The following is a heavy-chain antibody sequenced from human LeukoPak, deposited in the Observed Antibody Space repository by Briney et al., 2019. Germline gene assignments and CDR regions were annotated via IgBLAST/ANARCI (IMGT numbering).Heavy chain of an antibody. V-gene: IGHV1-69*01. CDR2: IIPIFGTA. D-gene: IGHD3-22*01. J-gene: IGHJ4*02. CDR3: ATDRHYYDSSGYYLFNFDY. CDR1: GGTFSSYA. Sequence: SVKVSCKASGGTFSSYAISWVRQAPGQGLEWMGGIIPIFGTANFAQKFQGRVTITADESTSTAYMELSSLRSEDTAVYYCATDRHYYDSSGYYLFNFDYWGQGTLVTVSS.